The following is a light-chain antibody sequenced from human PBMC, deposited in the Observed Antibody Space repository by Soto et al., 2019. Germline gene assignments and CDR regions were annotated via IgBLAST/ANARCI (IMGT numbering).Light chain of an antibody. J-gene: IGKJ4*01. Sequence: DIVLTQSPGTLSLSPGERATLSCRASRSVTSNNLAWYQQKPGQAPTLLIHGASSRATGLPDRFSGSGSGADFTLTISRVEPEDFAVYYSHEYDESPLTFGGGTKVEI. CDR2: GAS. CDR3: HEYDESPLT. V-gene: IGKV3-20*01. CDR1: RSVTSNN.